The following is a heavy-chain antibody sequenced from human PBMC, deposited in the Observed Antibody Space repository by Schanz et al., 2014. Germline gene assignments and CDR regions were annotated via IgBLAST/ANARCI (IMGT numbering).Heavy chain of an antibody. D-gene: IGHD1-1*01. J-gene: IGHJ3*01. Sequence: EVQLVESGGDLVKPGGSLIISCAASGFTFSSYWMVWLRQAPGKGLEWVANIEGDGTRTYYVDSVKGRFTVSRDNAENSLYLHMRSLRVDDTAVYYCARDADYNPTSDFWYDAYDFWGQGTVVTVSS. V-gene: IGHV3-7*01. CDR3: ARDADYNPTSDFWYDAYDF. CDR2: IEGDGTRT. CDR1: GFTFSSYW.